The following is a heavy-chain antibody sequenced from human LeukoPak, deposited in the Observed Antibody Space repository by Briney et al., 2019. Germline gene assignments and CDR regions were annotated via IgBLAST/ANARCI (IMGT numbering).Heavy chain of an antibody. CDR1: GHTFTGYY. J-gene: IGHJ5*02. V-gene: IGHV1-2*02. CDR3: ARGASGVYTVTTSWFDP. Sequence: GASVKVSCKASGHTFTGYYMHWVRQAPGQGLEWMGWINPNSGGTNYAQRFQGRVTMTRDTSISTAYMELSRLKPDDTAVYYCARGASGVYTVTTSWFDPWGQGTLVTVSS. D-gene: IGHD4-17*01. CDR2: INPNSGGT.